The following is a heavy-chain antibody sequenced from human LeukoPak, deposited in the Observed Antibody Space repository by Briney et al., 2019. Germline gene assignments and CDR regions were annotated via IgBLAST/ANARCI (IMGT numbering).Heavy chain of an antibody. V-gene: IGHV1-2*02. J-gene: IGHJ4*02. D-gene: IGHD1-26*01. CDR2: INPNSGAT. CDR1: GYTFTGYY. CDR3: ARGAHSGNYFLIDY. Sequence: ASVKVSFKASGYTFTGYYMHWVRQAPGQGLEWMGLINPNSGATRYAQKFQGRVTMTRDTSISTAYMEVTSDDTAVYYCARGAHSGNYFLIDYWGQGTLVTVSS.